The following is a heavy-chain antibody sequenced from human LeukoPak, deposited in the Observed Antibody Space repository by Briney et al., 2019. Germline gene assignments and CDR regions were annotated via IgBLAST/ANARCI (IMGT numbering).Heavy chain of an antibody. D-gene: IGHD4-17*01. CDR1: GYTLTELS. Sequence: ASVKVSCKVSGYTLTELSMHWVRQAPGKGLEWMGGFDPEDGETIYAQKFQGRVTMTEDTSTDTAYMELSSLRSEDTAVYYCATPDYGDYEFDYWGQGTLVTVSS. CDR2: FDPEDGET. CDR3: ATPDYGDYEFDY. J-gene: IGHJ4*02. V-gene: IGHV1-24*01.